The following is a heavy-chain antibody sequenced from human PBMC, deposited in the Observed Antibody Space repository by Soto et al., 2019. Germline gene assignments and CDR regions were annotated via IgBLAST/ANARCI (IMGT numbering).Heavy chain of an antibody. D-gene: IGHD1-26*01. V-gene: IGHV4-30-4*01. CDR3: ARGPGDGRISY. Sequence: QVQLQESGPGLLKPSQTLSLTCTVSGGSISSSDYYWSWIRQPPGKGLEWIGYIYYSGSTYYNPSLKSRITISVDTSKNQFSLKLSSVTAADTAVYYCARGPGDGRISYWGQGTLVTVSS. J-gene: IGHJ4*02. CDR2: IYYSGST. CDR1: GGSISSSDYY.